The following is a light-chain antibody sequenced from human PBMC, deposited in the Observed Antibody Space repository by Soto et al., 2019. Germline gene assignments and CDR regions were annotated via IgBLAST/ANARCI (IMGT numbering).Light chain of an antibody. CDR2: GAS. V-gene: IGKV3-20*01. CDR1: QSVSSSY. J-gene: IGKJ1*01. Sequence: EIVLTQSPGTLSLSPGERATLSCRASQSVSSSYLAWYQQKPGQAPRLLIYGASSRATGIPDRFSGSGSGTDFTLTISRLEPEDFAVYYCQQYCSSPKPVGQGTNVEIK. CDR3: QQYCSSPKP.